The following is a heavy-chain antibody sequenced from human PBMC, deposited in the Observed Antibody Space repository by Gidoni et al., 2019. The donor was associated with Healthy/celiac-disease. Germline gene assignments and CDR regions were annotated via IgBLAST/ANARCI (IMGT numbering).Heavy chain of an antibody. CDR1: GFTFSRHA. D-gene: IGHD1-7*01. V-gene: IGHV3-23*01. CDR2: ISGSGGST. CDR3: AKTGLRDNWNYNGNWFDP. J-gene: IGHJ5*02. Sequence: EVQLLESGGGLVQPGGSLSLSCASSGFTFSRHAMSWVRQAPGKGLEWVSAISGSGGSTYYADSVKGRFTISRDNSKNTLYLQMNSLRAEDTAVYYCAKTGLRDNWNYNGNWFDPWGQGTLVTVSS.